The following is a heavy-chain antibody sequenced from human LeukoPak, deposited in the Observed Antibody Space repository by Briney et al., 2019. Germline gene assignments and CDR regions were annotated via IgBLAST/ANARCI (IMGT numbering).Heavy chain of an antibody. D-gene: IGHD5-24*01. J-gene: IGHJ4*02. Sequence: GGSLRLSCAASGLILNNAYMSWVRQAPGKGLEWVANINQGGSEKYYADSVMGRLTISRDNAKNSVYLQMTGLRAEDTAVYYCARTKGYIEYYFDYWGQGTLVTVSS. CDR3: ARTKGYIEYYFDY. V-gene: IGHV3-7*03. CDR2: INQGGSEK. CDR1: GLILNNAY.